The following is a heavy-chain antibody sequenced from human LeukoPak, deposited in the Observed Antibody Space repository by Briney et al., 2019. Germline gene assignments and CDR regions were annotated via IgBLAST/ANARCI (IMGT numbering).Heavy chain of an antibody. Sequence: SETLSLTCTVSGGSISSGDYYWSWIRQHPGKGLEWIGYIYYGGNAYYNPSLKSRVTISLDTSQNKFSLKLSSVTAADTAVYYCARELPGSSSLDYWGQGTLVTVSS. CDR3: ARELPGSSSLDY. J-gene: IGHJ4*02. CDR2: IYYGGNA. CDR1: GGSISSGDYY. V-gene: IGHV4-31*03. D-gene: IGHD6-6*01.